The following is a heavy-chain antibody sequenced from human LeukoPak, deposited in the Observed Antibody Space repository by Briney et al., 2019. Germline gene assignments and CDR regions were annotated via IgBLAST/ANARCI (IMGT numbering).Heavy chain of an antibody. Sequence: GGSLRPSCAGSGFSFNSYTLSGVRQPPGKGLEWVAVITRTSTYTSYADSVKGRVTITRDNAERTVSLQMNSLRVEDTAVYYCVRADRAEAGRPDYGVQGTLVAVSS. CDR1: GFSFNSYT. CDR3: VRADRAEAGRPDY. CDR2: ITRTSTYT. D-gene: IGHD6-13*01. V-gene: IGHV3-21*01. J-gene: IGHJ4*02.